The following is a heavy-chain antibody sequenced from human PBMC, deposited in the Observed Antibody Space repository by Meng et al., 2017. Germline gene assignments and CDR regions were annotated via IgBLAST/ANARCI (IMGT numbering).Heavy chain of an antibody. CDR1: GGSISSSSYY. Sequence: HLQLQESGPVLVKPSETLSLTCTVSGGSISSSSYYWGWIRQPPGKGLEWIGSIYYSGSTYYNPSLKSRVTISVDTSKNQFSLKLSSVTAADTAVYYCARICYDSSGYSPYNWFDPWGQGTLVTVSS. J-gene: IGHJ5*02. D-gene: IGHD3-22*01. CDR3: ARICYDSSGYSPYNWFDP. V-gene: IGHV4-39*07. CDR2: IYYSGST.